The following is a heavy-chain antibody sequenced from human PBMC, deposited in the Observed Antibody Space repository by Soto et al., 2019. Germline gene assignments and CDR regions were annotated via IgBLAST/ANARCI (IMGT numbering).Heavy chain of an antibody. CDR3: ASKFGELLADAFDI. CDR2: IYHSGSI. CDR1: NASISSRKW. D-gene: IGHD3-10*01. V-gene: IGHV4-4*02. J-gene: IGHJ3*02. Sequence: PSETLSLTCTVSNASISSRKWWTWVRQTPGKGLEWIGEIYHSGSINHNPSLKSRVTMSVDKSKNQFSLKMTSVTAADTGVYYCASKFGELLADAFDIWGKGTVVTVSS.